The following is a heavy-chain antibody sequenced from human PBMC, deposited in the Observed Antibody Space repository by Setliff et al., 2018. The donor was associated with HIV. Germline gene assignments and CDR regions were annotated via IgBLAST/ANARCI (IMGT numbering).Heavy chain of an antibody. V-gene: IGHV1-2*02. J-gene: IGHJ6*03. CDR2: ITPNSGGT. D-gene: IGHD6-6*01. Sequence: SVKVSCKASGFTFTGYYIHWVRQAPGQGLEWMGWITPNSGGTNYAQKFQGRVTMTRDMSTSSAYMELSNLRSEDTAVYYCAADLIIAGRLDYYYMDVWGKGTTVTVSS. CDR1: GFTFTGYY. CDR3: AADLIIAGRLDYYYMDV.